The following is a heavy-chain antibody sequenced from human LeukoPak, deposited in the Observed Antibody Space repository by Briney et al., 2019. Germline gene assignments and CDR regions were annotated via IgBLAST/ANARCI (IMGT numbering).Heavy chain of an antibody. Sequence: ASVKVSCKASGYTFTGYYMHWVQQAPGQGLEWMGWINPNSGGTNYAQKFQGWVTMTRDTSISTAYMELSRLRSDDTAVYYCARDTHFYDSSGYYDYWGQGTLVTVSS. CDR1: GYTFTGYY. V-gene: IGHV1-2*04. CDR2: INPNSGGT. D-gene: IGHD3-22*01. J-gene: IGHJ4*02. CDR3: ARDTHFYDSSGYYDY.